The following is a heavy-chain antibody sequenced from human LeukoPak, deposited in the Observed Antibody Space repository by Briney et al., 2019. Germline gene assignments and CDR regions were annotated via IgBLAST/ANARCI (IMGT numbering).Heavy chain of an antibody. Sequence: SEARSLTCSVSGGSLSSYSWSWIRQPPGKGLEWIGYIYYSGSTNYNPSLNSRVTISVDTSKNQFSLKLSSVTAADTAVYYCARDARIGGAFDIRGQGTMVTVSS. CDR1: GGSLSSYS. J-gene: IGHJ3*02. CDR3: ARDARIGGAFDI. D-gene: IGHD1-26*01. V-gene: IGHV4-59*01. CDR2: IYYSGST.